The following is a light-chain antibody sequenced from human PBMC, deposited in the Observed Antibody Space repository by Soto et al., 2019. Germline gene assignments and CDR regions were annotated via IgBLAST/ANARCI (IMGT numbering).Light chain of an antibody. CDR3: FSYAGNRVYV. CDR1: SSDVGSYNL. V-gene: IGLV2-23*01. Sequence: QSVLTQPASVSGSPGQSITISCTGTSSDVGSYNLVSWFQQLPGKVPKLIIYEGTKRPSGVSDRFSGSKSGYTASLTISGLQAEDAADYYCFSYAGNRVYVFGTGTKVT. CDR2: EGT. J-gene: IGLJ1*01.